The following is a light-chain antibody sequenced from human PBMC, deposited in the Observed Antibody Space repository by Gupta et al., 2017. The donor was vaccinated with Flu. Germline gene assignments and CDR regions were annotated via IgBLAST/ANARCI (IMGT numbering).Light chain of an antibody. CDR2: RAS. J-gene: IGKJ2*01. CDR1: QEISVY. V-gene: IGKV1-9*01. CDR3: QQRHNSPSN. Sequence: PSLLSASIGDRVTITCRASQEISVYLAWYQQTPGKAPKLLISRASTVQGGVPSRFSGSGSGAXFSLTIXSRQPEEFASYYCQQRHNSPSNFGXGTRLDIK.